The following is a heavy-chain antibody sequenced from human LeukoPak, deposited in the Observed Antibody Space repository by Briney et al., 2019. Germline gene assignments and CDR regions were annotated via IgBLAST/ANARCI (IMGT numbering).Heavy chain of an antibody. J-gene: IGHJ3*02. CDR1: GGSISSHH. CDR2: FYYSGST. D-gene: IGHD3-3*01. V-gene: IGHV4-59*11. Sequence: SETLSLTCTVSGGSISSHHWSWIRQPPGKGLEWIGHFYYSGSTNYTPSLKSRVTISVDTSKNQFSPKLSSVTAADTAVYYCARVWLISSPNDAFDIWGQGTMVTVSS. CDR3: ARVWLISSPNDAFDI.